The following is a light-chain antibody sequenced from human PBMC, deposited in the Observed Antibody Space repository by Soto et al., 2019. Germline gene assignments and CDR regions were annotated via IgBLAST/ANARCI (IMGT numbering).Light chain of an antibody. Sequence: QSVLTQPPPVSAAAGQTVTISCSGCGSNIAYNLVSWYQQLPRTAPKLLIYDNNKRPSGIPDRFSGSKSATSATLGITGLQTGDEADYYCGTWDSSLSVYVFGTGTKVTVL. V-gene: IGLV1-51*01. CDR3: GTWDSSLSVYV. CDR2: DNN. CDR1: GSNIAYNL. J-gene: IGLJ1*01.